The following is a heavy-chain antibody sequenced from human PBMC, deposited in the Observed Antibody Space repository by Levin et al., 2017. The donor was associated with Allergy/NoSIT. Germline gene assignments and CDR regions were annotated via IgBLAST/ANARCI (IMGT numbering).Heavy chain of an antibody. Sequence: LSLTCAASGFTFRIHAMHWVRQAPGRGLEWVAVISYDGTYKFYAESVRGRCTISRDNSDNRLYLEMNSLTVEDTALYYCVRDAAAGTTSGWLDPWGQGTLVTVSS. V-gene: IGHV3-30-3*01. CDR3: VRDAAAGTTSGWLDP. CDR2: ISYDGTYK. J-gene: IGHJ5*02. CDR1: GFTFRIHA. D-gene: IGHD1-7*01.